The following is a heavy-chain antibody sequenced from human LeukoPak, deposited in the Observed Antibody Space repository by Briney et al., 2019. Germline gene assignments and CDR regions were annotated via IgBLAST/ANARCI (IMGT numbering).Heavy chain of an antibody. V-gene: IGHV1-2*02. CDR2: INPNSGGT. CDR1: GYTFTSYY. J-gene: IGHJ3*02. CDR3: ARDLSVGNTYYYGSGSHGNAFDI. D-gene: IGHD3-10*01. Sequence: ASVKVSCKASGYTFTSYYMHWVRQAPGQGLEWLGWINPNSGGTNYAQKFQGRVTMTRDTSISTAYMELSRLRSDDTAVYYCARDLSVGNTYYYGSGSHGNAFDIWGQGTMVTVSS.